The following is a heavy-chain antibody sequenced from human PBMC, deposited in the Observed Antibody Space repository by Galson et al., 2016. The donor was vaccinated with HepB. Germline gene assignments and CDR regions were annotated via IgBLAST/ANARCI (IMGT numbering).Heavy chain of an antibody. D-gene: IGHD1-7*01. Sequence: SLRLSCAASGFIFSGFYMAWIRQAPGKGLEWVSQISSTGTTTHSADSVKGRFTISRDNTKNSLYLQMNSLRAEDTAVYYCARDHRRWNYDPDAFDMWGQGTMVTVS. J-gene: IGHJ3*02. CDR2: ISSTGTTT. CDR3: ARDHRRWNYDPDAFDM. V-gene: IGHV3-11*01. CDR1: GFIFSGFY.